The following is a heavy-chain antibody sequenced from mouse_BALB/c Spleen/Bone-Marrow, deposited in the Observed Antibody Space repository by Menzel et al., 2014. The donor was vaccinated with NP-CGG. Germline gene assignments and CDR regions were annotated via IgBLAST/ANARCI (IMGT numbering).Heavy chain of an antibody. J-gene: IGHJ3*01. CDR3: AAYYSGRGGFAY. Sequence: VQLQQPGAELVKPGASVKLSCTASGFNIKDTFMHWVKQRPEQGLEWIGRIDPANGITKYDPKFQGKATITADTSSDTAYLQLSSLTSEDTAVYYCAAYYSGRGGFAYWGQGTLVTVSA. V-gene: IGHV14-3*02. CDR2: IDPANGIT. D-gene: IGHD1-1*01. CDR1: GFNIKDTF.